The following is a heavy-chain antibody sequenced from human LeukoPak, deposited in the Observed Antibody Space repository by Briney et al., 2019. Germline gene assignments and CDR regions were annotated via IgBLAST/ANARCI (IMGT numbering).Heavy chain of an antibody. Sequence: ASVKVSCKASGYTFTGYYMHWVRQAPGQGLEWMGWINPNSGGTNYAQKFQGRVTMTRDTSISTAYMELSRLRSDDTAVYYCARGASGYDFWSGYYTSENWFDPWGQGTLVTVSS. CDR2: INPNSGGT. J-gene: IGHJ5*02. V-gene: IGHV1-2*02. CDR1: GYTFTGYY. D-gene: IGHD3-3*01. CDR3: ARGASGYDFWSGYYTSENWFDP.